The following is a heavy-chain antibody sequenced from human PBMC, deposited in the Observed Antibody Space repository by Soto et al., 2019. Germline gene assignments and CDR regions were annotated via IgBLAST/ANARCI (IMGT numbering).Heavy chain of an antibody. V-gene: IGHV4-39*01. CDR2: FPYSGST. J-gene: IGHJ4*02. CDR1: GGSISSRDSY. CDR3: ARGFGRSHFDY. D-gene: IGHD3-16*01. Sequence: QVQVQESGPGLVRPSETLSLTCTVSGGSISSRDSYWGWIRQPPGKGLEWIGSFPYSGSTYYNPSLKSRVTISVDTSNNQLSLRVTSVTAADTAVYYCARGFGRSHFDYWGQGTLVTVSS.